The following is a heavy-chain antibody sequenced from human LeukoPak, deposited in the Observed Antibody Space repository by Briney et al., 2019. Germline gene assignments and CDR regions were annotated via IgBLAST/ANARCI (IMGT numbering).Heavy chain of an antibody. CDR3: ARDLVDTADNDYYMDV. D-gene: IGHD5-18*01. CDR2: ISAYNGNT. Sequence: ASVKVSCKASGYTFTSYGISWVRQAPGQGLEWMGWISAYNGNTNYAQKLQGRVTMTTDTSTSTAYMEPRSLRSDDTAVYYCARDLVDTADNDYYMDVWGKGTTVTVSS. J-gene: IGHJ6*03. V-gene: IGHV1-18*01. CDR1: GYTFTSYG.